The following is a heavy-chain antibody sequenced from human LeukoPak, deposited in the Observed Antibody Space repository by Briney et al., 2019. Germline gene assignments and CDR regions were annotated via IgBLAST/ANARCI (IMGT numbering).Heavy chain of an antibody. V-gene: IGHV1-46*01. CDR3: ARDQGVTFGGVIVGGDY. CDR1: GYTFTSYY. J-gene: IGHJ4*02. D-gene: IGHD3-16*02. CDR2: INPSGGST. Sequence: ASVKVSCKASGYTFTSYYMHWVRQAPGQGLEWMGLINPSGGSTSYAQKFQGRVTMTRDTSTSTVYMELSSLRSEDTAVYYCARDQGVTFGGVIVGGDYWGQGTLVTVSS.